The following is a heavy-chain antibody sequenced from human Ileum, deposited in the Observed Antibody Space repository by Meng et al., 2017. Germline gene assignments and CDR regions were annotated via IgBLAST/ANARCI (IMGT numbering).Heavy chain of an antibody. D-gene: IGHD3-3*02. CDR2: VYFTGYT. CDR3: ARHGHFTPDKYYFDS. V-gene: IGHV4-39*01. CDR1: GGSISSGEYC. J-gene: IGHJ4*03. Sequence: QVQLQESGPGLLKPSETLSLSCTVSGGSISSGEYCWGWIRQPPGKGLEWTGSVYFTGYTYYSPSLMSRVTISVETSKNQFSLRLTSVTAADTGLYLCARHGHFTPDKYYFDSWGQGTLVTVSS.